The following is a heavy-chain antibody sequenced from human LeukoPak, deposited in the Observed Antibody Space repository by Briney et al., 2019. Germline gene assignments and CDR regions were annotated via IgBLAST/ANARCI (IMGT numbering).Heavy chain of an antibody. CDR2: ISGSGGST. D-gene: IGHD2-21*01. Sequence: GGSLRLSCAASGFTFSSYAMSWVRRAPGKGLEWVSAISGSGGSTYYADSVKGRFTISRDNSKNTLYLQMNSLRAEDTAVYYCAKDPTLNCGGDCYFDYWGQGTLVTVSS. J-gene: IGHJ4*02. CDR3: AKDPTLNCGGDCYFDY. CDR1: GFTFSSYA. V-gene: IGHV3-23*01.